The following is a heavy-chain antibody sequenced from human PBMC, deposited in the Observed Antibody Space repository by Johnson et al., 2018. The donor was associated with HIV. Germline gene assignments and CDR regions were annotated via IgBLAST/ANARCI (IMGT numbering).Heavy chain of an antibody. CDR3: ARGTITLIRGVIGYDV. V-gene: IGHV3-NL1*01. CDR1: GFTLTTYI. CDR2: FSSRGGT. Sequence: QVQLVESGGGVVQPGRSLRLSCAVSGFTLTTYIMHWVRQAPGKGLEGVSLFSSRGGTYYADSVTGPFTISRDDSQNTLYLQMNSLRAEATAVYYCARGTITLIRGVIGYDVWGQGTMVTVSS. D-gene: IGHD3-10*01. J-gene: IGHJ3*01.